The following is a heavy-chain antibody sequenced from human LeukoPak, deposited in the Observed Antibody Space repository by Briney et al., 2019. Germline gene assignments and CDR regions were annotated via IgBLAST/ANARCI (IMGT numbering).Heavy chain of an antibody. D-gene: IGHD3-22*01. Sequence: GGSLRLSCAASGFTFSSYAMSWVRQAPGKGLEWVSAISGSGGSTYYADSVKGRFTISRDNSKNTLYLQMNSLRAEDTAVYYCAKPYYYDSSGYYGFDYWGQGTLVAVSS. J-gene: IGHJ4*02. V-gene: IGHV3-23*01. CDR1: GFTFSSYA. CDR2: ISGSGGST. CDR3: AKPYYYDSSGYYGFDY.